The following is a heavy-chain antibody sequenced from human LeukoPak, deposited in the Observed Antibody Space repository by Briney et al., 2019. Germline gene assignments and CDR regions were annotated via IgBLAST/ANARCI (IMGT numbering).Heavy chain of an antibody. V-gene: IGHV4-38-2*02. D-gene: IGHD3-9*01. CDR2: IYHSGST. J-gene: IGHJ6*02. CDR3: AREAYYDILTGYEPLYGMDV. CDR1: GYSISSGYY. Sequence: SETLSLTCTVSGYSISSGYYWGWIRQPPGKGLEWIGSIYHSGSTYYNPSLKSRVTISVDTSKNQFSLKLSSVTAADTAVYYCAREAYYDILTGYEPLYGMDVWGQGTTVTVSS.